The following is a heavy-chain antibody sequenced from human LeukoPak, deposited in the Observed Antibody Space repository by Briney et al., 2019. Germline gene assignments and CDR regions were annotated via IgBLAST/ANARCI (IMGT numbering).Heavy chain of an antibody. CDR3: AAQGGSGDLRY. D-gene: IGHD4-17*01. V-gene: IGHV3-30*03. CDR1: GFTFSSYG. Sequence: PGGSLRLSCAASGFTFSSYGMHWVRQAPGKGLEWVAVISYDGSNKFYADSVKGRFTFSRDNSKNTLYLQMSSLKTEDTAVYYCAAQGGSGDLRYWGQGTLVTVSS. J-gene: IGHJ4*02. CDR2: ISYDGSNK.